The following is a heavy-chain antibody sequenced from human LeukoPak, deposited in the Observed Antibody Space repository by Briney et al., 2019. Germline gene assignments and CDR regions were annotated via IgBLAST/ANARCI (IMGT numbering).Heavy chain of an antibody. Sequence: SETLSLTCTVSGGSLSSYYWSWIRQPPGKGLEWIGYIYYSGSTNYNPSLKSRVTISVDTSKNQFSLKLSSVTAADTAVYYCARGNPYSYGLPDYWGQGTLVTVSS. J-gene: IGHJ4*02. V-gene: IGHV4-59*01. CDR2: IYYSGST. CDR3: ARGNPYSYGLPDY. D-gene: IGHD5-18*01. CDR1: GGSLSSYY.